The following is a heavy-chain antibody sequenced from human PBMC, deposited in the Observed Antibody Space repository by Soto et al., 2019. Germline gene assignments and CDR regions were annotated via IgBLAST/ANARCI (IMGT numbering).Heavy chain of an antibody. CDR1: GDSISRFY. CDR2: ISYSGST. V-gene: IGHV4-59*01. J-gene: IGHJ4*02. CDR3: ARDDSTGGFDF. D-gene: IGHD6-19*01. Sequence: QVQLQESGPGLVKPSETLSLTCTVSGDSISRFYWSWIRQHPGKGLEWLGYISYSGSTNYSPALRSRVTISADTSKNQFSLKLNAVTAADTAVYYCARDDSTGGFDFWGQGALVTVSS.